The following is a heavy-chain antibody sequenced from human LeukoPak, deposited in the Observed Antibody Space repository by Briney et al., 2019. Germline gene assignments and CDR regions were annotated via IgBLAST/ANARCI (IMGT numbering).Heavy chain of an antibody. CDR3: ARWGIPGRLRYFDWLPKGYYYGMDV. CDR1: GDSISGGGYY. Sequence: PSETLSLTCSVSGDSISGGGYYWSWIRQPPGKGLEWFGEINHSGSTNYNPSLKSRVTISVDTSKNQFSLKLSSVTAADTAVYYCARWGIPGRLRYFDWLPKGYYYGMDVWGQGTTVTVSS. D-gene: IGHD3-9*01. CDR2: INHSGST. V-gene: IGHV4-34*01. J-gene: IGHJ6*02.